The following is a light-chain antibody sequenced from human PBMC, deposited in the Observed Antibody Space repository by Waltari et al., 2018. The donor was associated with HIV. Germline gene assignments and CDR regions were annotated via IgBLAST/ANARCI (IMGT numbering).Light chain of an antibody. CDR1: QSVSRN. J-gene: IGKJ3*01. CDR3: QQYNDWPRLT. V-gene: IGKV3-15*01. CDR2: GAS. Sequence: IVMTQSPATLSVSPGERATLSCRASQSVSRNLGWYQQTPGQAPRLLIYGASMRATGIAARFSVSGSGTEFTLTISRLQAEDFAVYYCQQYNDWPRLTFGPGTKVDIK.